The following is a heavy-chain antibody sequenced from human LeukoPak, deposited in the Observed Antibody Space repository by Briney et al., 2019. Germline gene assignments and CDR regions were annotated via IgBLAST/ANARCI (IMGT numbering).Heavy chain of an antibody. CDR3: AAASIGELYDAFDI. V-gene: IGHV1-58*02. J-gene: IGHJ3*02. Sequence: GTSVKVSCKASGFTFTSSAMQWVRQARGQRLEWIGWIVVGSGNTNYAQKFQERVTITRDMSTSTAYMEQSSLRSEDTAVYYCAAASIGELYDAFDIWGQGTMVTVSS. CDR2: IVVGSGNT. D-gene: IGHD3-10*01. CDR1: GFTFTSSA.